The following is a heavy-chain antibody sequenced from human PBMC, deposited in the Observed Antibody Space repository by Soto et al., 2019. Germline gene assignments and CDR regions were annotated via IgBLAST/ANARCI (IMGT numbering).Heavy chain of an antibody. J-gene: IGHJ6*02. V-gene: IGHV3-23*01. CDR2: ISGSGGST. Sequence: GALRLSCAASGFTFSSYAMSWVRQAPGKGLEWVSAISGSGGSTYYADSVKGRFTISRDNSKNTLYLQMNSLRAEDTAVYYCAREPKGSSSSGPRGGMDVCGQGTTVTVSS. CDR3: AREPKGSSSSGPRGGMDV. D-gene: IGHD6-13*01. CDR1: GFTFSSYA.